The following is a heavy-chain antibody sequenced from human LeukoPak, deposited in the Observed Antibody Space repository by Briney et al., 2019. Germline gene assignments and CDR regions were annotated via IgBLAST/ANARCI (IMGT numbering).Heavy chain of an antibody. D-gene: IGHD3-10*01. CDR1: GYTFTSYG. J-gene: IGHJ5*02. V-gene: IGHV1-8*02. CDR2: MNPNSGNT. Sequence: ASVKVSCKASGYTFTSYGISWVRQAPGQGLEWMGWMNPNSGNTGYAQKFQGRVTMTRNTSISTAYMELSSLRSEDTAVYYCVRASSGGHNWFDPWGQGSLVTVSS. CDR3: VRASSGGHNWFDP.